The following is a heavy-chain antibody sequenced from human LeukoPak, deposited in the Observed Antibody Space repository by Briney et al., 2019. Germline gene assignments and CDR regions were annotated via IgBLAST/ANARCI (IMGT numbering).Heavy chain of an antibody. CDR3: ARGGYYYDSSGCIDY. D-gene: IGHD3-22*01. V-gene: IGHV4-34*01. CDR1: GGSFSGYY. J-gene: IGHJ4*02. CDR2: INHSGST. Sequence: PSETLSLXCAVYGGSFSGYYWSWIRQPPGKGLEWIGEINHSGSTNYNPSLKSRVTISVDTSKNQFSLKLSSVTAADTAVYYCARGGYYYDSSGCIDYWGQGTLVTVSS.